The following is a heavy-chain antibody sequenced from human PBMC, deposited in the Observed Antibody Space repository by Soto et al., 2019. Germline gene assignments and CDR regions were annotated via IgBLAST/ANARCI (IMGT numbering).Heavy chain of an antibody. Sequence: QVQLQESGPGLVKPSGTLSLTCAVSGGSINSDWWSWVRQPPGKGLEWIGDIFHGGTTIYNPSLKGRITISIDKTKSNFSLNLTSVTAADTAVYYCARKKGGTSNDWGQGTLVTVSS. CDR3: ARKKGGTSND. J-gene: IGHJ4*01. V-gene: IGHV4-4*02. CDR2: IFHGGTT. CDR1: GGSINSDW. D-gene: IGHD1-7*01.